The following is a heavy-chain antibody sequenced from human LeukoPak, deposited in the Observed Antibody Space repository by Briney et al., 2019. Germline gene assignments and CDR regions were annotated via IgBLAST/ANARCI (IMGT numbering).Heavy chain of an antibody. J-gene: IGHJ6*03. D-gene: IGHD2-2*01. V-gene: IGHV3-53*01. CDR2: IYSGGSS. CDR1: GFTVSSNY. CDR3: ARNRGYQLLPDYYYYMDV. Sequence: GGSLRLSCAASGFTVSSNYMSWVRQAPGKGLEWVSLIYSGGSSYYADSAKGRFTISRDNSENTLYLQMNSLRAEDTAVYYCARNRGYQLLPDYYYYMDVWGKGTTVTVSS.